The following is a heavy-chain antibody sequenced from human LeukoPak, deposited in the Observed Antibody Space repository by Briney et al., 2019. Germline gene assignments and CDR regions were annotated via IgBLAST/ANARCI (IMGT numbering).Heavy chain of an antibody. J-gene: IGHJ5*01. CDR1: GYTFTDYY. D-gene: IGHD6-13*01. V-gene: IGHV1-2*06. CDR2: INPNSAGT. Sequence: ASVTVSYKASGYTFTDYYLQWLRQDPGQGLEWVGRINPNSAGTEYAQEFQGRVTMTRDTSNSTAYMELSRLRPDDTAVYYCARAAWSATSKFDSWGQGTRVTVSS. CDR3: ARAAWSATSKFDS.